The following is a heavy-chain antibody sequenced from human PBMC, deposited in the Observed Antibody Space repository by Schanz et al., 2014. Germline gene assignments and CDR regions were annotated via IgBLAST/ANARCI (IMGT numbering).Heavy chain of an antibody. CDR2: ISGSGAGT. J-gene: IGHJ4*02. CDR3: ARDPNSVNEIDY. D-gene: IGHD5-12*01. CDR1: GFIFSNFA. V-gene: IGHV3-23*04. Sequence: EVQLVESGGGLVQPGGSLRLSCAASGFIFSNFAMEWVRQAPGKGLEWVSAISGSGAGTYYADSVKGRFTFSRDNSKNTLSLQMNSLRAEDTAVYYCARDPNSVNEIDYWGQGTLVTVSS.